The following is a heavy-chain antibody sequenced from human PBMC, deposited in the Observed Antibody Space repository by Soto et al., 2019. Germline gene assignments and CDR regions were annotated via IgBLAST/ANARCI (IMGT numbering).Heavy chain of an antibody. CDR1: GFTFSSYS. CDR2: ISSSSSYI. Sequence: EVQLVESGGGLVKPGGSLRLSCAASGFTFSSYSMNWVRQAPGKGLEWVSSISSSSSYIYYADSVKGRFTISRDNAKNSLYLKMNSLRAEDTAVYYCARDSSVATCFDLWGRGTLVTVSS. V-gene: IGHV3-21*01. CDR3: ARDSSVATCFDL. J-gene: IGHJ2*01. D-gene: IGHD5-12*01.